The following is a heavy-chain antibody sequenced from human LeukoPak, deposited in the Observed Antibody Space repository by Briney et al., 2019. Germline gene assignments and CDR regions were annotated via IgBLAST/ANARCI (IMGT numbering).Heavy chain of an antibody. Sequence: PGGSLRLSCAASGFTFSSYTMNWVRQAPGKGLEWVSSISSSSTYINYADSVKGRFTISRDNAKNSLYLQMNRLRAEDTAVYYCARDRSPGNFDYWGQGTLVTVSS. D-gene: IGHD3-10*01. J-gene: IGHJ4*02. CDR1: GFTFSSYT. V-gene: IGHV3-21*01. CDR2: ISSSSTYI. CDR3: ARDRSPGNFDY.